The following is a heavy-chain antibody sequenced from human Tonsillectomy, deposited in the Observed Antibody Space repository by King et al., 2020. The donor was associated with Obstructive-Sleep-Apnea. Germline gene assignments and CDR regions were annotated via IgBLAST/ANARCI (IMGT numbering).Heavy chain of an antibody. J-gene: IGHJ4*02. D-gene: IGHD3-22*01. CDR1: GFTFSSYT. Sequence: VQLVESGGGLVQPGGSLRLSCAASGFTFSSYTMNWVGQAPGKGLEWISFIRSSGSIMFYAASVKGRFTISRDNSKNSRYLQMNRLRAEDTAVYYCACDQPYHSESSGPIDYWGQGTLVTVSS. V-gene: IGHV3-48*04. CDR2: IRSSGSIM. CDR3: ACDQPYHSESSGPIDY.